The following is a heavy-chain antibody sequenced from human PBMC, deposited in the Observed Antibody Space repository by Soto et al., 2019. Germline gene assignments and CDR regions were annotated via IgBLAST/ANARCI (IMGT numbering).Heavy chain of an antibody. V-gene: IGHV4-34*01. CDR3: ARGSHLAITMVRGVREARFDY. CDR1: GGSFSGYY. J-gene: IGHJ4*02. Sequence: QVQLQQWGAGLLKPSETLSLTCAVYGGSFSGYYWSWIRQPPGKGLEWIGEINHSGSTNYNPSLKSRVTISVDTSKNQFSLKLSSVTAADTAEYYCARGSHLAITMVRGVREARFDYWGQGTLVTVSS. CDR2: INHSGST. D-gene: IGHD3-10*01.